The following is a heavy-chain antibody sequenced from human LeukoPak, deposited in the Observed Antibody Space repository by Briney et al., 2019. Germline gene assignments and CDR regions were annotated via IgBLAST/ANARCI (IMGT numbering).Heavy chain of an antibody. CDR1: GFTFSSYW. V-gene: IGHV3-7*01. D-gene: IGHD6-19*01. J-gene: IGHJ4*02. Sequence: SGGSLRLSCAASGFTFSSYWMSWVRQAPGKGLEWVANIKQDGSEKYYADSVKGRFTISRDNSKNTLYLQMNSLRAEDTAVYYCARVGGSSGWYTYFDYWGQGTLVTVSS. CDR2: IKQDGSEK. CDR3: ARVGGSSGWYTYFDY.